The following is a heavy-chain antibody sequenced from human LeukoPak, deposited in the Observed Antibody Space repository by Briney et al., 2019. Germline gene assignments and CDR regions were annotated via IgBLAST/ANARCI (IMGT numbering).Heavy chain of an antibody. CDR1: GFTFDDYA. Sequence: GGSLRLSCAASGFTFDDYAMHWVRQAPGKGLEWASGISWNSGSIGYADSVKGRFTISRDNAKNSLYLQMNSLRAEDTALYYCAKADSAWVVAGFDYWGQGTLVTVSS. CDR2: ISWNSGSI. D-gene: IGHD2-15*01. J-gene: IGHJ4*02. CDR3: AKADSAWVVAGFDY. V-gene: IGHV3-9*01.